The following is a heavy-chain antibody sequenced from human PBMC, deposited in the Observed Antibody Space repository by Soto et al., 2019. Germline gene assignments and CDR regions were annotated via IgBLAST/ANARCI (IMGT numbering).Heavy chain of an antibody. CDR2: THHNGGT. CDR1: GDSVFDGRW. V-gene: IGHV4-4*02. D-gene: IGHD1-26*01. J-gene: IGHJ4*02. CDR3: AREGGYRLEY. Sequence: QVQLQESGPGLVKPSGTLSLTCAVSGDSVFDGRWWSWVRLPPGKGLEWIGETHHNGGTNYNPSLKSRVTISVDKSNNHSSLNLTSVTAADAAVYYCAREGGYRLEYWGQGTLVTVSS.